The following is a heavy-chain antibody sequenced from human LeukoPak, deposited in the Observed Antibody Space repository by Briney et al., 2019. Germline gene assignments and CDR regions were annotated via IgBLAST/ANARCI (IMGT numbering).Heavy chain of an antibody. CDR1: GYTFTSYD. CDR3: ARGYQEMVYAIRRYYGMDV. J-gene: IGHJ6*02. CDR2: MNPNSGNT. Sequence: ASVEVSCKASGYTFTSYDVKWVRQATGQGLEWMGWMNPNSGNTGYAQKFQGRVTITRNTSISTAYMELSSLRSEDTAVYYCARGYQEMVYAIRRYYGMDVWGQGTTVTVSS. D-gene: IGHD2-8*01. V-gene: IGHV1-8*01.